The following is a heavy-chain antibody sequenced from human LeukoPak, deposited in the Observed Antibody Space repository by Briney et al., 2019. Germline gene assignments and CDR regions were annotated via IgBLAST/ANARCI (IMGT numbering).Heavy chain of an antibody. D-gene: IGHD3-10*01. J-gene: IGHJ3*02. Sequence: PGGSLRLSCAASGFTFSSYSMNWVRQAPGKGLEWVSSISSSSSYIYYADSVKGRFTISRDNAKNSLYLQMNSLRAEDTAVYYCARDARSGSFMGDAFDIWGQGTMVTVSS. V-gene: IGHV3-21*01. CDR3: ARDARSGSFMGDAFDI. CDR1: GFTFSSYS. CDR2: ISSSSSYI.